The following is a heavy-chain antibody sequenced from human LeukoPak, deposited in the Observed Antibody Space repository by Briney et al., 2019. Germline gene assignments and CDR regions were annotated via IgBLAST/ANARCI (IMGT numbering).Heavy chain of an antibody. J-gene: IGHJ5*02. Sequence: ASVKVSCKASGYTFTSYGISWVRQAPGQGLEWMGWINPNSGGTNYAQKFQGRVTMTRDTSISTAYMELSRLRSDDTAVYYCARDGGYDILTGYYSSPKNWFDPWGQGTLVTVSS. CDR1: GYTFTSYG. CDR2: INPNSGGT. V-gene: IGHV1-2*02. D-gene: IGHD3-9*01. CDR3: ARDGGYDILTGYYSSPKNWFDP.